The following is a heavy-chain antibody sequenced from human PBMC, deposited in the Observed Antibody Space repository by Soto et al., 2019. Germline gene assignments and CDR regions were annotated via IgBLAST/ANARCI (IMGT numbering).Heavy chain of an antibody. J-gene: IGHJ4*02. Sequence: QVQLQESGPGLVKPSQTLSLTCTVSGGSISSGGYYWSWIRQHPGKGLEWIGYIYYSGSTYYNPSLKGRVTISADKSKNQVSLKLSSVTAAHTAVYYCARAVVTRGGYFHYWGQGTLVTVSS. CDR2: IYYSGST. CDR1: GGSISSGGYY. CDR3: ARAVVTRGGYFHY. D-gene: IGHD7-27*01. V-gene: IGHV4-31*03.